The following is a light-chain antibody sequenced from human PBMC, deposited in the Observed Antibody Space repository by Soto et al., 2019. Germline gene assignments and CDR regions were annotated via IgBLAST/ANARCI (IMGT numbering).Light chain of an antibody. Sequence: EIELTQSPGTLSLSPVERATLSCRGSQTFSSSSLAWYQHKPGQAPRLLIYGASIRATGIPARFSGSGSGTDFTLTIISLEPEDFAVYYCQQRSDWITFGQGTRLEIK. CDR2: GAS. CDR1: QTFSSSS. CDR3: QQRSDWIT. V-gene: IGKV3D-20*02. J-gene: IGKJ5*01.